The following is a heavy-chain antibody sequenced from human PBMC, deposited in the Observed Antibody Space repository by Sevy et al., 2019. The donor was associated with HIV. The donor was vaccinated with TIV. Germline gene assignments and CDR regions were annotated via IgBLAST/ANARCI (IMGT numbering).Heavy chain of an antibody. CDR2: ISYEGTET. CDR3: ARDGGNSVKWYPLY. D-gene: IGHD2-2*01. V-gene: IGHV3-30-3*01. J-gene: IGHJ4*01. Sequence: GSLRLSCTASGFAFSTHAMHWVRQAPGKGLEWVAVISYEGTETFYAASVEGRFTISRDNSKNMLSLQINSLRPEDTAVYYCARDGGNSVKWYPLYWGHGTLVTVSS. CDR1: GFAFSTHA.